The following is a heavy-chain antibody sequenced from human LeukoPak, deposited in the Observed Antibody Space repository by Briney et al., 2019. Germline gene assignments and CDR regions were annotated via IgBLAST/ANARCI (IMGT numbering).Heavy chain of an antibody. CDR1: GGSMSSCY. D-gene: IGHD1-26*01. J-gene: IGHJ4*02. CDR2: IYHSGST. Sequence: SEPLSLTCSASGGSMSSCYWSWLRQSPGKGLEWIVYIYHSGSTDYNSSLKSRVTISEDTSKKQFSLEVSSVTAADTAVYYCARGCRGASFDYWGQGTLVTVSS. V-gene: IGHV4-59*01. CDR3: ARGCRGASFDY.